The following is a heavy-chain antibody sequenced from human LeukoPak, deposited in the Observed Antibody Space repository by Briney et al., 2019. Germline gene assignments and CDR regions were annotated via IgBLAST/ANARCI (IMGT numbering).Heavy chain of an antibody. Sequence: GGSLRLSCAASGFTFSGYAMSWVRQAPGKGLEWVSAISGSGGSTYYADSVKGRFTISRDNSKNTVYLQMNNLTAEDTAVYYCAKAHTTSLLTAYYCFDYWGQGTLVTVSS. CDR3: AKAHTTSLLTAYYCFDY. V-gene: IGHV3-23*01. CDR2: ISGSGGST. J-gene: IGHJ4*02. CDR1: GFTFSGYA. D-gene: IGHD3-9*01.